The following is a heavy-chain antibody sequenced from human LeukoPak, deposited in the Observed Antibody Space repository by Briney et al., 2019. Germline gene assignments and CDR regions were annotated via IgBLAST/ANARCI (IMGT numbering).Heavy chain of an antibody. J-gene: IGHJ5*02. V-gene: IGHV3-48*01. CDR2: ISGSSSTI. Sequence: GGSLRLSCAASGFTFSPYGMNWVRQAPGKGLEWVSYISGSSSTIYYADSVKGRFTISRDNAKNSLYLQMNSLRAEDTAGYYCASGQSPFFDPWGQGTLVTVSS. CDR3: ASGQSPFFDP. D-gene: IGHD2/OR15-2a*01. CDR1: GFTFSPYG.